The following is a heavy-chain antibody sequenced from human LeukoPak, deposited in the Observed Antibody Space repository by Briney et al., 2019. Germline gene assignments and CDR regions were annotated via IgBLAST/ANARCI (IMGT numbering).Heavy chain of an antibody. Sequence: RASVTVSRKASGYIFTSYGISWVGQAPGQGLTGMGWFSAYNGKTHHSPKVQGRVTITTDTSTTTVYMDLRRLRSDDTAVYYCARDGHRMYNYCSSDYRFDSWGKGTLVTVSS. V-gene: IGHV1-18*01. J-gene: IGHJ4*02. CDR3: ARDGHRMYNYCSSDYRFDS. CDR2: FSAYNGKT. D-gene: IGHD3-22*01. CDR1: GYIFTSYG.